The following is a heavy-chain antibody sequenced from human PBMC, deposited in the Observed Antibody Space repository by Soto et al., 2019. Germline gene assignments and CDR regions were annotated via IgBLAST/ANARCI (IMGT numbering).Heavy chain of an antibody. CDR3: ARMRTYCYLYFDY. D-gene: IGHD3-16*02. CDR1: GGSISSHY. Sequence: SETLSLTCTVSGGSISSHYWSWIRQSPGKGMEWIGNIDYSGSTNYNPSLKSRVTISVDTSKKQFSLKLRSVTGADTAVYYCARMRTYCYLYFDYWGQGILVTVSS. CDR2: IDYSGST. J-gene: IGHJ4*02. V-gene: IGHV4-59*11.